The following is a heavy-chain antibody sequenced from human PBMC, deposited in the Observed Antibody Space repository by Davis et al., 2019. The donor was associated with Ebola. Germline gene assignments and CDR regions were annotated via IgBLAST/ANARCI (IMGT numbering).Heavy chain of an antibody. CDR1: GFTFSSYS. D-gene: IGHD3-22*01. Sequence: GGSLRLSCAASGFTFSSYSMNWVRQAPGKGLEWVSYISSSSSTIYYADSVKGRFTISRDNAKNSLYLQINNLRAEDTAVYYCTRDHLYYYDTSGYHDVFDVWGQGTMVTVSS. CDR3: TRDHLYYYDTSGYHDVFDV. CDR2: ISSSSSTI. V-gene: IGHV3-48*01. J-gene: IGHJ3*01.